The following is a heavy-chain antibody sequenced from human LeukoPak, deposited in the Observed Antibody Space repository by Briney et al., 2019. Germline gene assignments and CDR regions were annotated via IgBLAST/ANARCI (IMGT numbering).Heavy chain of an antibody. CDR2: IDPRGGST. J-gene: IGHJ4*02. D-gene: IGHD3-10*01. V-gene: IGHV1-46*01. CDR3: ATDFWFGEGY. Sequence: ASVKVSCKASGYTFTSYYMHWVRQAPGQGLEWMGIIDPRGGSTSYAQKFQGRVTMTRDTSTSTVYMELSSLRSEDTAVYYCATDFWFGEGYWGRGTLVTVSS. CDR1: GYTFTSYY.